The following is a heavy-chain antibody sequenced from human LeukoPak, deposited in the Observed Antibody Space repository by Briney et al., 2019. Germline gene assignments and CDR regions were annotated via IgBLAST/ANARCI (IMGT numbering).Heavy chain of an antibody. CDR3: ARARGTTIDERGAFDI. Sequence: SETLSLTCTVSGGFISSYYWSWIRQPSGKGLEWIGYIYYKGSTYSNPSLKSRVTISVDTSKNQFSLKLTSVIAADTAVYYCARARGTTIDERGAFDIWGQGRMVTISS. CDR2: IYYKGST. V-gene: IGHV4-59*01. D-gene: IGHD5-24*01. J-gene: IGHJ3*02. CDR1: GGFISSYY.